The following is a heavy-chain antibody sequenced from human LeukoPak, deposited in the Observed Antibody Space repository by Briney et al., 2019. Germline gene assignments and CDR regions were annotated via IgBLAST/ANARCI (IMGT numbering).Heavy chain of an antibody. Sequence: SQTLSLTCTVSGDSISSGHHYWSWIRQPPGKGLECIGYIYYSGTTYYNPSLKSRVNISIDTSKNQFSLKLNSVTAADTAVYYCARQDYYGSGGYLDYWGQGSLVTVSS. V-gene: IGHV4-30-4*08. CDR2: IYYSGTT. J-gene: IGHJ4*02. D-gene: IGHD3-10*01. CDR1: GDSISSGHHY. CDR3: ARQDYYGSGGYLDY.